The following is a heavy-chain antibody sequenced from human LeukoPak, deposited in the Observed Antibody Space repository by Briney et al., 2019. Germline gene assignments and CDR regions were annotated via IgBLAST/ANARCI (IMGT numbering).Heavy chain of an antibody. V-gene: IGHV3-33*01. J-gene: IGHJ4*02. CDR1: GFTFRSHA. CDR2: IWYDGSNK. CDR3: ARESGGDYHIDH. D-gene: IGHD4-17*01. Sequence: PGGSLRLSCATSGFTFRSHAMHWVRQSPGKGLEWVAQIWYDGSNKYYADSVKGRVSVSRDKSKNTLYLQMNSLRVEDTAVYYCARESGGDYHIDHWGQGALVTVSS.